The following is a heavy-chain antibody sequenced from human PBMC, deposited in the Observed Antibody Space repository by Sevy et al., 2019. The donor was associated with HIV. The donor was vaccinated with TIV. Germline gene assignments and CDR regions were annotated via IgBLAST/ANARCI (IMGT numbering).Heavy chain of an antibody. CDR3: SRDLVLPTTIDYFYYGMDV. Sequence: GGSLRLSCAASGFTFNTNSMNWVRQAPGKGLEWVSSISSSSTYIYYADSVKGRFTIPRDNAKNSLYLQMNSLRAEDTAVYYCSRDLVLPTTIDYFYYGMDVWGQGTTVTVSS. CDR1: GFTFNTNS. CDR2: ISSSSTYI. J-gene: IGHJ6*02. V-gene: IGHV3-21*01. D-gene: IGHD2-2*02.